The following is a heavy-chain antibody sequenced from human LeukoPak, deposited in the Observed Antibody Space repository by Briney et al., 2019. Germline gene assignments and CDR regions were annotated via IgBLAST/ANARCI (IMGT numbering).Heavy chain of an antibody. CDR3: ARVVAYYYDSSGYYPGYYFDY. J-gene: IGHJ4*02. CDR1: GGSISSYY. Sequence: KPSETLSLTCTVSGGSISSYYWSWIRQPPGKGLEWIGYIYYSGSTNYNPSLKSRVTISVDTSKNQFSLKLSSVTAADTAVYYCARVVAYYYDSSGYYPGYYFDYWGQGTLVTVSS. D-gene: IGHD3-22*01. V-gene: IGHV4-59*01. CDR2: IYYSGST.